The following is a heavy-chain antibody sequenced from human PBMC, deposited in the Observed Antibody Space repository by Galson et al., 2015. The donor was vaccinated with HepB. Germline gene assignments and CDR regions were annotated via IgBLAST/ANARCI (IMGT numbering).Heavy chain of an antibody. CDR1: GFAFSSYS. CDR2: ISSSSSYI. D-gene: IGHD4-17*01. V-gene: IGHV3-21*01. Sequence: SLRLSCAASGFAFSSYSMYWVRQAPGKGLEWVSSISSSSSYIYYADSVKGRFTISRDNAKNSLYLQMNSLRAEDTAVYYCARDTLPSYGDYVSGGFDPWGQGTLVTVSS. J-gene: IGHJ5*02. CDR3: ARDTLPSYGDYVSGGFDP.